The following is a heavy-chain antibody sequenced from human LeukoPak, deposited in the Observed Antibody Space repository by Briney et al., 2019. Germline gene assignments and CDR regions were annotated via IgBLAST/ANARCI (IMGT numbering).Heavy chain of an antibody. CDR3: ARATAWIDAFDF. V-gene: IGHV4-61*02. CDR2: IYTSGST. CDR1: GGSISSGSYY. J-gene: IGHJ3*01. D-gene: IGHD5-12*01. Sequence: PSQTLSLTCTVSGGSISSGSYYWSWIRQPAGKGLEWIGRIYTSGSTNYNPSLKSRVTISVDTSKSQVSLRLSSVTAADTAIYYCARATAWIDAFDFWGLGTMVTVSS.